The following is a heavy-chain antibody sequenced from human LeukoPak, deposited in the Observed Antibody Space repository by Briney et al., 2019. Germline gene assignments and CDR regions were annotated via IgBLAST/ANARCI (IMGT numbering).Heavy chain of an antibody. CDR3: ARCPGIAAAGPDAFDI. CDR1: GGSISSYY. V-gene: IGHV4-59*01. J-gene: IGHJ3*02. Sequence: SETLSLTCTVSGGSISSYYWSWIRQPPGKGLEWIGYIYYSGSTNYNPSLKSRVTISVDTSKNQFSLKLSSVTAADTAVYYCARCPGIAAAGPDAFDIWGQGTMVTVSS. CDR2: IYYSGST. D-gene: IGHD6-13*01.